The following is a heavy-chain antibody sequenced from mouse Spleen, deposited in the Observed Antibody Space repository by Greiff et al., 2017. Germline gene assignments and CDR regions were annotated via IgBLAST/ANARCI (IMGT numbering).Heavy chain of an antibody. CDR2: IWAGGST. Sequence: QVQLKESGPGLVAPSQSLSITCTVSGFSLTSYGVHWVRQPPGKGLEWLGVIWAGGSTNYNSALMSRLSISKDNSKSQVFLKMNSLQTDDTAMYYCARDHRYDGYWYFDVWGAGTTVTVSS. J-gene: IGHJ1*01. D-gene: IGHD2-14*01. CDR1: GFSLTSYG. CDR3: ARDHRYDGYWYFDV. V-gene: IGHV2-9*02.